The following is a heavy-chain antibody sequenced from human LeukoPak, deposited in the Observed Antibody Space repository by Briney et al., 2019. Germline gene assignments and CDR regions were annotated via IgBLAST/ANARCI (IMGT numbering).Heavy chain of an antibody. D-gene: IGHD6-19*01. V-gene: IGHV3-7*04. Sequence: GGSLRLSCAASGFTFSSYWMSWVRQAPGKGLEWVANIKQDGSEKYYVDSVKGRFTISRDNAKNSLYLQMNSLRAEDPAVYYCARGIAVAGTGGGVWYYYYYGMDVWGQGTTVTVSS. CDR3: ARGIAVAGTGGGVWYYYYYGMDV. CDR2: IKQDGSEK. J-gene: IGHJ6*02. CDR1: GFTFSSYW.